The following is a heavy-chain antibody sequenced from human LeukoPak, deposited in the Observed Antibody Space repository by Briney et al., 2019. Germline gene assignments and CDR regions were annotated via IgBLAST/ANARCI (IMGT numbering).Heavy chain of an antibody. D-gene: IGHD2-21*02. CDR2: IDWDDDK. Sequence: SDPALVKPTQILTQSCAWSGFSLSTSGMCVSWIRQPPGKALEWLARIDWDDDKYYSTSLKTRLTISKDTSKNQVVLTMTNMDPVDTATHYCGRLVTMHHYYGMDVCGQGTTVTVSS. CDR3: GRLVTMHHYYGMDV. CDR1: GFSLSTSGMC. V-gene: IGHV2-70*11. J-gene: IGHJ6*02.